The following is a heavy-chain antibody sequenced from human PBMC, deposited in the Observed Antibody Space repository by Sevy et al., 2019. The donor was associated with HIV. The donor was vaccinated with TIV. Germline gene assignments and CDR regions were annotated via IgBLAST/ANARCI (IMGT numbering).Heavy chain of an antibody. D-gene: IGHD1-26*01. Sequence: GGSLRLSCAASGFTFGDYAMHWVRQAPGKGLEWVSGISWNSGSIGYADSVKGRFTISRDNAKNSLYLQMNSLRAEDTALYYCAKDISGGSYARIDYWGQGTLVTVSS. CDR1: GFTFGDYA. V-gene: IGHV3-9*01. CDR2: ISWNSGSI. CDR3: AKDISGGSYARIDY. J-gene: IGHJ4*02.